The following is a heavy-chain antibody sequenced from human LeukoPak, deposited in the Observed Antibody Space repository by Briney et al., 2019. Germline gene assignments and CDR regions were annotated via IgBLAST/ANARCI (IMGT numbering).Heavy chain of an antibody. J-gene: IGHJ3*01. CDR3: ARGYYDSSGYPL. CDR1: GGTFSSYA. V-gene: IGHV1-69*13. D-gene: IGHD3-22*01. Sequence: ASVKVSCKASGGTFSSYAISWVRQAPGQGLEWMGGIIPIFGTANYAQKFQGRVTITADESTSTTHIELSSLRSEDTAVYYCARGYYDSSGYPLWGQGTMVPVSS. CDR2: IIPIFGTA.